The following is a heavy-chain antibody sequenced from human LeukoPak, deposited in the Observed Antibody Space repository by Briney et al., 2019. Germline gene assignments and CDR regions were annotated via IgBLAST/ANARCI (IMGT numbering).Heavy chain of an antibody. D-gene: IGHD4-17*01. J-gene: IGHJ4*02. CDR1: GFTFSSYW. CDR3: ARAILTPGGATVTRYFDY. V-gene: IGHV3-74*01. Sequence: PGGSLRLSCAASGFTFSSYWMHWVRQAPGKGLVWVSRIKSDGSNTNYADSVKGRFTISRDNAKNTLYLQMNSLRAKDTAVYYCARAILTPGGATVTRYFDYWGQGTLVTVSS. CDR2: IKSDGSNT.